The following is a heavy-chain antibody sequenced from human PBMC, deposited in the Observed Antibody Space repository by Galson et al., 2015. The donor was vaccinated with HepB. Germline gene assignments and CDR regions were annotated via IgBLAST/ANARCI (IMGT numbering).Heavy chain of an antibody. CDR2: IRYDGSNK. CDR1: GFTFSSYG. D-gene: IGHD2-2*01. J-gene: IGHJ1*01. CDR3: AKEVWDIVVVPAASRPYEYFQH. Sequence: SLRLSCAASGFTFSSYGMHWVRQAPGKGLEWVAFIRYDGSNKYYADSVKGRFTISRDNSKNTLYLQMNSLRAEDTAVYYCAKEVWDIVVVPAASRPYEYFQHWGQGTLVTVSS. V-gene: IGHV3-30*02.